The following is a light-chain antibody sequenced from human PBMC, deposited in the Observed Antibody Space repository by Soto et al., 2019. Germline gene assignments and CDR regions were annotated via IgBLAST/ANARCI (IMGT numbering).Light chain of an antibody. V-gene: IGLV2-11*01. CDR3: CSYAGSYTVYV. Sequence: QSALTQPRSVSGSPGQSVTIFCTGTSSDVGGYNYVSWYQQHPGKAPKLMIYDVSKRPSGVPDRFSGSKSGNTASLTISGLQAEDEADYYCCSYAGSYTVYVFGTGTKLTVL. J-gene: IGLJ1*01. CDR2: DVS. CDR1: SSDVGGYNY.